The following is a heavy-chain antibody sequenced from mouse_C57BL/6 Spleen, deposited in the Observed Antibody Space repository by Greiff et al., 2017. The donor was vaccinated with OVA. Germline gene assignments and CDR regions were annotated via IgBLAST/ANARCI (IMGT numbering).Heavy chain of an antibody. J-gene: IGHJ4*01. V-gene: IGHV5-17*01. Sequence: EVQVVESGGGLVKPGGSLKLSCAASGFTFSDYGMHWVRQAPEKGLEWVAYISSGSSTIYYADTVKGRFTISRDNAKNTLFLQMTSLRSEDTAMYYCARPGPAGIRYAMDYWGQGTSVTVSS. CDR3: ARPGPAGIRYAMDY. CDR2: ISSGSSTI. CDR1: GFTFSDYG.